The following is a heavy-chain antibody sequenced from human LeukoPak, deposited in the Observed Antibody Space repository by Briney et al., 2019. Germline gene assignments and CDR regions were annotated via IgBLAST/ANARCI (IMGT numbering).Heavy chain of an antibody. CDR3: AASLWFGEGYFDY. D-gene: IGHD3-10*01. CDR2: ISYDGSNK. V-gene: IGHV3-30*03. Sequence: PGGSLRLSCAASGFTFSSYGMHWVRQAPGKGLEWVAVISYDGSNKYYADSVKGRFTISRDNSKNTLYLQMNSLRAEDTAVYYCAASLWFGEGYFDYWGQGTLVTVSS. J-gene: IGHJ4*02. CDR1: GFTFSSYG.